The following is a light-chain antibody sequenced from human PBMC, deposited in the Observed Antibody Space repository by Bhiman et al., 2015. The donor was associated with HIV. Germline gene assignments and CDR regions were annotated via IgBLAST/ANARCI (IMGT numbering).Light chain of an antibody. V-gene: IGLV2-14*03. CDR2: DVS. CDR3: SSYTSSLTYV. CDR1: SSDVGGYNY. J-gene: IGLJ1*01. Sequence: QSALTQPASVSGSPGQSITISCTGTSSDVGGYNYVSWCQQHPGKAPKLMIYDVSNRPSGVSNRFSGSKSGNTASLTISGLQTEDEADYYCSSYTSSLTYVFGTGTNVTVL.